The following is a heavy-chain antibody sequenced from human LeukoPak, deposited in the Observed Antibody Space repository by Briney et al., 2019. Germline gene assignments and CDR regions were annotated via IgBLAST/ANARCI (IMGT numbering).Heavy chain of an antibody. CDR3: ARVYRFLEWLTYYYYGMDV. Sequence: ASVKVSCKASGYTFTSYDINWVRQATGQGLEWMEWMNPNSGNTGYAQKFQGRVTMTRNTSISTAYMELSSLRSEDTAVYYCARVYRFLEWLTYYYYGMDVWGQGTTVTVSS. D-gene: IGHD3-3*01. CDR2: MNPNSGNT. CDR1: GYTFTSYD. J-gene: IGHJ6*02. V-gene: IGHV1-8*01.